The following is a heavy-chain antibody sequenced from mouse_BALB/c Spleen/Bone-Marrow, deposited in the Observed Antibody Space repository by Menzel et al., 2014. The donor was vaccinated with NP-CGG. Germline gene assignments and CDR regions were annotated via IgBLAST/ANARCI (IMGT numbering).Heavy chain of an antibody. Sequence: QVQLQQSGAELVKPGASVRLSCKASGYNFSDYIIYWVKQRSGQGLEWIGWFYPGSGSIKYNEKSKDKATLTADKSSRTVYMELSRLTSEDSAVYFCARHEDLDIRRRLGAMDYWGQGTSVTVSS. CDR1: GYNFSDYI. CDR2: FYPGSGSI. D-gene: IGHD2-12*01. CDR3: ARHEDLDIRRRLGAMDY. V-gene: IGHV1-62-2*01. J-gene: IGHJ4*01.